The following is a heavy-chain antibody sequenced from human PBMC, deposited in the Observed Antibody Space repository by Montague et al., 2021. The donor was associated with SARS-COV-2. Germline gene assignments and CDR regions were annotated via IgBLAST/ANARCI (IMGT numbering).Heavy chain of an antibody. CDR1: GGSFSGDY. J-gene: IGHJ6*02. V-gene: IGHV4-34*01. CDR3: AGVRYYGSGTSLGMDV. D-gene: IGHD3-10*01. Sequence: SETLSLTCAVYGGSFSGDYWSWICKPPAKGLEWVGEINHSGGTNNNPSLKSRVTITVDTSKNQFSLKLSPVTAADTAVYFCAGVRYYGSGTSLGMDVWGQGTPVTVSS. CDR2: INHSGGT.